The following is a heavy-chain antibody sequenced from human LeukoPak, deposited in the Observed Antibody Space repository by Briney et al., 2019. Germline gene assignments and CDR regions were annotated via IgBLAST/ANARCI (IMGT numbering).Heavy chain of an antibody. Sequence: GGSLRLFCAASGFTFISYAMSWVRQAPGKGLEWVSAISGSGGSTYYADSVKGRFTISRDNSKNTLYLQMNSLRAEDTAVYYCVKSSEGRWPSAFDIWGQGTLVTVSS. CDR1: GFTFISYA. V-gene: IGHV3-23*01. CDR3: VKSSEGRWPSAFDI. D-gene: IGHD5-24*01. J-gene: IGHJ3*02. CDR2: ISGSGGST.